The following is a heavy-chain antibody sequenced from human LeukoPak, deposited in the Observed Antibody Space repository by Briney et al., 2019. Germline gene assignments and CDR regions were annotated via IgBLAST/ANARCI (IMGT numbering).Heavy chain of an antibody. CDR3: ARIYRLYSFPDY. Sequence: KPSETLSLTCAVYGGSFSGYYWSWIRQPPGKGLEWIGEINHSGSTNYNPSLKSRVTISVDTSKNQFSLKLSSVTAADTAVYYCARIYRLYSFPDYWGQGTLVTVSS. D-gene: IGHD5-18*01. J-gene: IGHJ4*02. CDR2: INHSGST. CDR1: GGSFSGYY. V-gene: IGHV4-34*01.